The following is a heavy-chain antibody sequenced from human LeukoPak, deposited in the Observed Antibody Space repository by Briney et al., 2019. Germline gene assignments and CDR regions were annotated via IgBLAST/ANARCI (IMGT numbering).Heavy chain of an antibody. CDR2: IRSKANSYAT. CDR1: GFPFCGFA. D-gene: IGHD2-2*01. Sequence: GGSLKLSFAASGFPFCGFAMHWVRPASGKGLEWVGRIRSKANSYATSYAASVKGRFTISRDDSKNTAYLQKNSLKTEDTAVYYCTSRIVVVPAATDYWGHGTLFTVS. V-gene: IGHV3-73*01. CDR3: TSRIVVVPAATDY. J-gene: IGHJ4*01.